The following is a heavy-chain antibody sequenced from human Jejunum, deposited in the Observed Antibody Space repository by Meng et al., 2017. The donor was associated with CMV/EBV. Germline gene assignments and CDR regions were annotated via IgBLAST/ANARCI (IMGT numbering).Heavy chain of an antibody. CDR2: LYSGGNT. J-gene: IGHJ4*02. CDR1: GFTVSTNY. CDR3: ASGYIEGHHLGY. V-gene: IGHV3-66*01. Sequence: EAQLLEHGGYLVPPVGSQELPCPASGFTVSTNYMSWVRQAPGKGLEWVSALYSGGNTYYADSVKGRFTLSRDNSKNTLYLQMSSLGVEDTAVYYCASGYIEGHHLGYWGQGTLVTVSS. D-gene: IGHD6-13*01.